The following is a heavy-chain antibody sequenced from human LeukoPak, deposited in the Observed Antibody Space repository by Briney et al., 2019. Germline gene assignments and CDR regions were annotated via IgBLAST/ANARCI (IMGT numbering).Heavy chain of an antibody. CDR3: ARERGDYDSDNWFDS. V-gene: IGHV4-59*01. CDR2: IYYGGGT. J-gene: IGHJ5*01. CDR1: GASIGSYS. D-gene: IGHD4-17*01. Sequence: SETLSLTCTVSGASIGSYSRSWIRQPPGKGLEWIGYIYYGGGTNYNPSFESRITISVDTSKNRISLNLTSVTASDTAIYYCARERGDYDSDNWFDSWGQGTLVTVSS.